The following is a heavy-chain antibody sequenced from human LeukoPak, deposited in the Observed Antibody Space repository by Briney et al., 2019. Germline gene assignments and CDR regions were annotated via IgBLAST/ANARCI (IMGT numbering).Heavy chain of an antibody. D-gene: IGHD4-17*01. Sequence: GGSLRLSCAASGFTFSSYAMSWVRQAPGKGLEWVSSISSSSSYIYYADSVKGRFTISRDNAKNSLYLQMNSLRAEDTAVYYCARSLWIDDYGDYLDLWGQGTLVTVSS. V-gene: IGHV3-21*01. CDR2: ISSSSSYI. CDR3: ARSLWIDDYGDYLDL. J-gene: IGHJ5*02. CDR1: GFTFSSYA.